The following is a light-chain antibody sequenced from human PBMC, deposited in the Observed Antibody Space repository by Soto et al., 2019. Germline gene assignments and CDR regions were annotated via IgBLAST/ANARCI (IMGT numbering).Light chain of an antibody. J-gene: IGLJ2*01. CDR3: SSYTSSRTLV. Sequence: QSALTQPPSVSGSPGQSVTMSCTGSSSDVGSYNVVCWYQQPPGTAPKLMIYEVSNRPSGVAHRFAGSKSGNTAPLTISGLQDEEEADYYCSSYTSSRTLVFGGGTKLTVL. V-gene: IGLV2-18*02. CDR2: EVS. CDR1: SSDVGSYNV.